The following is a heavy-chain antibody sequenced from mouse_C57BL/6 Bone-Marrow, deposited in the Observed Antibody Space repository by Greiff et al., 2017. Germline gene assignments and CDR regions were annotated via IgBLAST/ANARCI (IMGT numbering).Heavy chain of an antibody. CDR2: IDPSDRYT. CDR3: AREIYYGSSWFAY. V-gene: IGHV1-50*01. CDR1: GYTFTSYW. D-gene: IGHD1-1*01. J-gene: IGHJ3*01. Sequence: VQLQQPGAELVKPGASVKLSCKASGYTFTSYWMQWVKQRPGQGLEWIGEIDPSDRYTNYNQKFKGKATLTVDTSSSTAYMQLSSLTSEDSAVYYCAREIYYGSSWFAYWGQGTLVTVSA.